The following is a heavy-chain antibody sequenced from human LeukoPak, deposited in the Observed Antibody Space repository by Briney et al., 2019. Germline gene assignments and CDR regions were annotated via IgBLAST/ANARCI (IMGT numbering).Heavy chain of an antibody. D-gene: IGHD1-26*01. CDR2: INHSGST. V-gene: IGHV4-34*01. J-gene: IGHJ6*03. Sequence: SETLSLTCAVYGGSFSGYYWSWIRQPPGKGLEWIGEINHSGSTNYNPSLKSRVTISVDTSKNQFSLKLSSVPAADTAVYYCARGRGRGSYPHYYYYMDVWGKGTTVTVSS. CDR3: ARGRGRGSYPHYYYYMDV. CDR1: GGSFSGYY.